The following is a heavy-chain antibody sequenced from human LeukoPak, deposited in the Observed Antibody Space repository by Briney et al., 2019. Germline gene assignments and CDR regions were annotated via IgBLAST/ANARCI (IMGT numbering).Heavy chain of an antibody. Sequence: GGSLRLSCAASGFTVSSNYMSWVRQAPGEGREWGSVIDSCGSTYYAYSVKVRFSISRYYSKNTVYLQMNSLRADDTAVYYCARGRGYSGCVPFDYWGQGTLVTVSS. D-gene: IGHD5-12*01. CDR2: IDSCGST. V-gene: IGHV3-53*01. J-gene: IGHJ4*02. CDR1: GFTVSSNY. CDR3: ARGRGYSGCVPFDY.